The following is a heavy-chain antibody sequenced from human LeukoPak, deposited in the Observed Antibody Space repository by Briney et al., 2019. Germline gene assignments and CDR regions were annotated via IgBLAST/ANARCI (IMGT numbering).Heavy chain of an antibody. Sequence: PSETLSLTCRVSGDSINSGVSYWAWIRQPPGKGLEWIGTIYYSGSAGSTYYNPSLKSRVTISVDTSKNQFSLNLSSVTAADTAIYYCARHLYDKAGRPLDSWGQGTLVTVSS. D-gene: IGHD6-19*01. J-gene: IGHJ4*02. CDR3: ARHLYDKAGRPLDS. V-gene: IGHV4-39*01. CDR2: IYYSGSAGST. CDR1: GDSINSGVSY.